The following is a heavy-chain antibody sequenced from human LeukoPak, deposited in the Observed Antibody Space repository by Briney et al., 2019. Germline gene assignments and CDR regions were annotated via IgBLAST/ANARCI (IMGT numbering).Heavy chain of an antibody. CDR3: AKESVEMATISAFDI. Sequence: GRSLRPSYAPSGFTFDDYAMHWVRQAPGKGLGWVSGIIWNSGSIGYADSVKGRFTISSENAKNSLYLQMNSLRAEDTALYYCAKESVEMATISAFDIWGQGTMVTVSS. D-gene: IGHD5-24*01. CDR1: GFTFDDYA. V-gene: IGHV3-9*01. J-gene: IGHJ3*02. CDR2: IIWNSGSI.